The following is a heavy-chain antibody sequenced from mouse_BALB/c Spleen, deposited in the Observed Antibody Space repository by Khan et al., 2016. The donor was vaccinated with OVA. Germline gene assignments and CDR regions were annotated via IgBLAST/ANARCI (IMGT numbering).Heavy chain of an antibody. CDR3: AREEALYYFDY. J-gene: IGHJ2*01. CDR1: GYIFTSYW. Sequence: VQLQQSGAELVRPGASVKLSCKTSGYIFTSYWIHWVVQRSGQGLEWIARIYPGTDNIYYNEEFKDKATLTADKSSSTAYMQLSSLKSDDSAVYFCAREEALYYFDYWGQGTTRTVSS. D-gene: IGHD3-2*02. V-gene: IGHV1S132*01. CDR2: IYPGTDNI.